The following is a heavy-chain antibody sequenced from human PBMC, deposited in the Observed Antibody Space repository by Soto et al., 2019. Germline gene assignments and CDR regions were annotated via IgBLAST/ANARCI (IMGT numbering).Heavy chain of an antibody. D-gene: IGHD3-3*01. CDR3: ARDRHYITIFGVVNPYGMDV. V-gene: IGHV1-18*01. J-gene: IGHJ6*02. CDR1: GYTFTSYG. Sequence: ASVKVSCKASGYTFTSYGISWVRQAPGQGLEWMGWTSAYKGNTNYAQKFQGRVTMTRDTSTSTVYMELSSLRSEDTAVYYCARDRHYITIFGVVNPYGMDVWGQGTTVTVSS. CDR2: TSAYKGNT.